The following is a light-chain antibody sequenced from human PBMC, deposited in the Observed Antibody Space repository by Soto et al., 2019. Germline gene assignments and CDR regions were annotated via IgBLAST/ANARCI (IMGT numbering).Light chain of an antibody. CDR1: SSDVGGYHH. CDR2: EVR. V-gene: IGLV2-14*01. CDR3: CSYTSSSIRV. Sequence: QSALTQPASVSGSPGQSITISCTGTSSDVGGYHHVSWYKQHPGTAPKLIIYEVRKRPSGVSNRLSGSKSGNTASLTISGLQADDEADYYCCSYTSSSIRVFGGGTK. J-gene: IGLJ3*02.